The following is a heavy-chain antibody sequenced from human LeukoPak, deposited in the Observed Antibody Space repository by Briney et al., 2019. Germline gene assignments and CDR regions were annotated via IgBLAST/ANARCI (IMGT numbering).Heavy chain of an antibody. CDR3: ARARDCSGLFDP. CDR2: IDWDDDK. Sequence: SGPALVKPTQTLTLTCTFSGFSLTTGGMCVGWIRQPPRKALEWLALIDWDDDKYYSTTLKTRLTISKDTSKNQVVLTMTNMDPVDTATYYCARARDCSGLFDPWGQGTLVTVSS. CDR1: GFSLTTGGMC. D-gene: IGHD2-15*01. V-gene: IGHV2-70*01. J-gene: IGHJ5*02.